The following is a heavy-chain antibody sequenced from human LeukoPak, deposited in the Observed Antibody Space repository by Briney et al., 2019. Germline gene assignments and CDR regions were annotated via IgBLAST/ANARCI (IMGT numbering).Heavy chain of an antibody. Sequence: SETLSLTCTVSGGSISSSSYYWGWIRQPPGKGLEWISNIYYSGSTYYNPSLKSRVTISVDTSKNQFSLKLSSVTAADTAVYYCASRDGQHWGQGTLVTVSS. CDR3: ASRDGQH. CDR2: IYYSGST. V-gene: IGHV4-39*07. D-gene: IGHD5-24*01. CDR1: GGSISSSSYY. J-gene: IGHJ1*01.